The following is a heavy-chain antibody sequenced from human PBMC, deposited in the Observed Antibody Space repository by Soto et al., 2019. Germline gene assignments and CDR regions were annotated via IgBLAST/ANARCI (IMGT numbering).Heavy chain of an antibody. CDR1: GCTFSSYT. J-gene: IGHJ3*02. D-gene: IGHD2-15*01. V-gene: IGHV1-69*02. CDR3: ARGRGRIAVVVAANRGDAFDI. Sequence: ASVKVSCKASGCTFSSYTISWVRQAPGQGIEWKGRIIPILGIANYAEKFQGRVTITADKSTSTAYMELSSLRSEDTAVYYCARGRGRIAVVVAANRGDAFDIWGQGTMVTVSS. CDR2: IIPILGIA.